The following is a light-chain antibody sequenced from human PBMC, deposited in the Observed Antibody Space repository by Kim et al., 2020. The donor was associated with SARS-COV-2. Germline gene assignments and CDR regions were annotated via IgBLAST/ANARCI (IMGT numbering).Light chain of an antibody. CDR2: GTS. J-gene: IGKJ1*01. Sequence: VSAGERATLSCRASQSVSSNLAWYQQKPGQAPRLLIYGTSTRATGIPARFSGSGSGTEFTLIISSLQSEDFAVYYCQQYNNGPRTFGQGTKVDIK. V-gene: IGKV3-15*01. CDR3: QQYNNGPRT. CDR1: QSVSSN.